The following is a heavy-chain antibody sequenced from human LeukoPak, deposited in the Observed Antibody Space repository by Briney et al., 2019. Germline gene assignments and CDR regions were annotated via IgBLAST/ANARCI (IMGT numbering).Heavy chain of an antibody. Sequence: ASVEVSWKASWYTFTGYSMHLVGPAPGQGLGWMGWIHPNSGGTNYAQKFQGRVTMTRDTSISTAYMELSRLRSDDTAVYYCAREHSGSYRRKNWFDPWGQGTLVTVSS. J-gene: IGHJ5*02. CDR2: IHPNSGGT. V-gene: IGHV1-2*02. CDR3: AREHSGSYRRKNWFDP. CDR1: WYTFTGYS. D-gene: IGHD1-26*01.